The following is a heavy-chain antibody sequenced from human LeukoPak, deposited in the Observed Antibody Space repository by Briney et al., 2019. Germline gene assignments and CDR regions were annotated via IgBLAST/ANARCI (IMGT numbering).Heavy chain of an antibody. V-gene: IGHV4-34*01. J-gene: IGHJ4*02. Sequence: SETLSLTCAVYGGSFSGYYWSWIRQPPGKGLEWIGEINHSGSTNYNPSLKSRVTMSVDTSKSQFSLKLTSVTAADTAVYFCARGLVDYELPKGYIDYWGQGTLVTVSS. CDR1: GGSFSGYY. D-gene: IGHD4-17*01. CDR2: INHSGST. CDR3: ARGLVDYELPKGYIDY.